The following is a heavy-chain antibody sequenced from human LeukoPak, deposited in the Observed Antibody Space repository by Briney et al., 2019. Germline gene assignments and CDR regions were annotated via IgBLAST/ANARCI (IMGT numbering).Heavy chain of an antibody. CDR1: GLSFSTYA. Sequence: GGSLRLSCAASGLSFSTYAMSWVRQAPGKGLEWVAGISDSGGSTNYADSVKGRFTISRDSPKNTLYLQMTSLRAEDTAVYFCAKRGVVIRVILVGFHKEAYYFDSWGQGALVTVSS. D-gene: IGHD3-22*01. J-gene: IGHJ4*02. CDR2: ISDSGGST. V-gene: IGHV3-23*01. CDR3: AKRGVVIRVILVGFHKEAYYFDS.